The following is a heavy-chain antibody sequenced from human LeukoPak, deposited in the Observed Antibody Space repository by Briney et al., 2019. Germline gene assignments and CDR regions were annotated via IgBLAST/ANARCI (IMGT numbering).Heavy chain of an antibody. Sequence: GGSLRLSCAASGFTFSNYGMHWVRQAPGKGLEWVAIIWYDGSNKYYADSVKGRFTISRDNSKNTLYLQMNSLRAEDTAVYYCARDGGYGGNPNDALDMWGQGTMVTVSS. CDR2: IWYDGSNK. CDR1: GFTFSNYG. CDR3: ARDGGYGGNPNDALDM. J-gene: IGHJ3*02. V-gene: IGHV3-33*01. D-gene: IGHD4-23*01.